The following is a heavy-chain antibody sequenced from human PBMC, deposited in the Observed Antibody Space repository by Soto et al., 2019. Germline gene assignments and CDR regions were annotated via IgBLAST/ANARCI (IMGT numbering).Heavy chain of an antibody. V-gene: IGHV2-5*02. D-gene: IGHD3-10*01. CDR1: GFSLRNSGVG. CDR2: IYWDDDK. CDR3: AHSYYVGSGSYYIVWFDP. J-gene: IGHJ5*02. Sequence: QITLKESGPTLVNPTQTLTLTCTFSGFSLRNSGVGVGWIRQPPGKALEWLALIYWDDDKRYSPSLNSRLTIIKDISKNQVFLTMTNMEPVDTATYYCAHSYYVGSGSYYIVWFDPWGQGTLVTVSS.